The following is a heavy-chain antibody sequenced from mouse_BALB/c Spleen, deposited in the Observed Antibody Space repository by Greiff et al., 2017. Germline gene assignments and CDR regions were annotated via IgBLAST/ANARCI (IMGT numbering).Heavy chain of an antibody. V-gene: IGHV1-69*02. Sequence: QVQLQQPGAELVRPGASVKLSCKASGYTFTSYWINWVKQRPGQGLEWIGNIYPSDSYTNYNQKFKDKATLTVDKSSSTAYMQLSSPTSEDSAVYYCTRSREFSWFAYWGQGTLVTVSA. J-gene: IGHJ3*01. CDR3: TRSREFSWFAY. CDR1: GYTFTSYW. CDR2: IYPSDSYT.